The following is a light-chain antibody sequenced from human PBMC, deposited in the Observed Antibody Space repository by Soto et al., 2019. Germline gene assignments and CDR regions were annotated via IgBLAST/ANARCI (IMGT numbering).Light chain of an antibody. CDR3: QQYGSSRCT. Sequence: EILFTQSPGTLSLSPGERATLSCRASQSVSTSDLAWCQQKPGQAPRLFIFGASSRETGIPDRFSGSGSGTECTRTISRLEPEDVAVDYCQQYGSSRCTFGQGTQVDI. V-gene: IGKV3-20*01. CDR2: GAS. CDR1: QSVSTSD. J-gene: IGKJ1*01.